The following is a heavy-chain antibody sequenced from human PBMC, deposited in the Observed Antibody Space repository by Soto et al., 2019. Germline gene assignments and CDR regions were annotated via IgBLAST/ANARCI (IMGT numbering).Heavy chain of an antibody. CDR1: GGSVSSGAYY. D-gene: IGHD7-27*01. CDR3: ARVLLGSYYFDY. J-gene: IGHJ4*02. V-gene: IGHV4-61*08. Sequence: QVQLQESGPGLVQPSETLSLTCTVSGGSVSSGAYYWTWIRQPPGKGLVWIGHIYYTGSTNYNPSLNSRVTMSVDTSKNQFSLRLSSVTAADTAVYYCARVLLGSYYFDYWGQGTLVTVSS. CDR2: IYYTGST.